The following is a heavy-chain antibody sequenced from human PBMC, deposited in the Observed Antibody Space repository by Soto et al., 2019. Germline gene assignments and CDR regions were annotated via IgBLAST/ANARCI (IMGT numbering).Heavy chain of an antibody. J-gene: IGHJ6*02. CDR1: GYSFTDYH. D-gene: IGHD2-8*01. CDR3: ARGDSTDCSNGVCSFFYNHDMDV. Sequence: ASVKVSCKASGYSFTDYHIHWVRQAPGQGLEWLGRINPKSGGTSTAQKFQGWVTMTTDTSISTASMELTRLTSDDTAIYYCARGDSTDCSNGVCSFFYNHDMDVWGQGTAVTV. V-gene: IGHV1-2*04. CDR2: INPKSGGT.